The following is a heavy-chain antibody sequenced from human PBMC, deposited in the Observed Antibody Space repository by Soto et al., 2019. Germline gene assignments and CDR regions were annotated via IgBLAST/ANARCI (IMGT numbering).Heavy chain of an antibody. V-gene: IGHV1-3*01. D-gene: IGHD2-15*01. CDR1: GYTFTRSA. J-gene: IGHJ6*02. Sequence: GASVKVSCKASGYTFTRSAMQWGRQAPGQRLEWMGWINACNGNTKYSQKFQGRVTITRDTSASTAYMELSSLRSEDTAVYYCAREGVDCSGGSCFSRLFYYYYGMDVWGQGTTVTVSS. CDR3: AREGVDCSGGSCFSRLFYYYYGMDV. CDR2: INACNGNT.